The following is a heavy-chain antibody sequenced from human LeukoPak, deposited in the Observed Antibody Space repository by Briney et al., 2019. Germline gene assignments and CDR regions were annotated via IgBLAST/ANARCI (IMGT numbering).Heavy chain of an antibody. J-gene: IGHJ4*02. V-gene: IGHV4-34*01. Sequence: PSETLSLTCAVYGGSFSGYYWGWIRQPPGKGLGWSGENNHRGSTNYNPSLKSRVNIPVDTSKNQLSLNLSSVTAADTAVYYCERIRDYYDSSGYYYAPYFDYWGQGTLVTVSS. CDR2: NNHRGST. D-gene: IGHD3-22*01. CDR1: GGSFSGYY. CDR3: ERIRDYYDSSGYYYAPYFDY.